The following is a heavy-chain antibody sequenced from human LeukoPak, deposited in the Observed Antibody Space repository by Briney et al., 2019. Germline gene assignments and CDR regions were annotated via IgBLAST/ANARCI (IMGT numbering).Heavy chain of an antibody. V-gene: IGHV3-30*04. CDR1: GFTFSSYA. J-gene: IGHJ4*02. CDR2: ISYDGSNK. CDR3: ARAHYYGSGSYLATWDY. Sequence: GGSLRLSCAASGFTFSSYAMHWVRQAPGKGLEWVAVISYDGSNKYYADSVKGRFTISRDNSKNTLYLQMNSLRAEDTAVYYCARAHYYGSGSYLATWDYWGQGTLVTVSS. D-gene: IGHD3-10*01.